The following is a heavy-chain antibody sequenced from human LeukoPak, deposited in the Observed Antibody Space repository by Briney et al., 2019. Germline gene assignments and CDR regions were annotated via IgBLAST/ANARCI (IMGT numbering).Heavy chain of an antibody. D-gene: IGHD3-16*02. CDR3: AREGYDYVWGSYRSASLDY. J-gene: IGHJ4*02. Sequence: SETLSLTCTVSGGSISSGSYYWSWIRQPAGKGLEWIGRGYTSGSTNYNPSLKSRVTISVDTSKNQFSLKLSSVTAADTAVYYCAREGYDYVWGSYRSASLDYWGQGTLVTVSS. CDR2: GYTSGST. V-gene: IGHV4-61*02. CDR1: GGSISSGSYY.